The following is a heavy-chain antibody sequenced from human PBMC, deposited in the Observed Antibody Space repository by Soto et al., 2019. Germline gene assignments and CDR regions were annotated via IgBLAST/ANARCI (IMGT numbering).Heavy chain of an antibody. CDR3: TILDYTTRCSY. CDR2: IYYSGST. CDR1: GGSISGSSYY. J-gene: IGHJ4*02. Sequence: QLHLQESGPGLVKPSETLSLTCTVSGGSISGSSYYWGWIRQPPGKGLEWIGSIYYSGSTYYNPSLKSRVAISVDTSKNQFSLTLSSVTALHTPLYYCTILDYTTRCSYWGQGTLVTVSS. D-gene: IGHD2-2*01. V-gene: IGHV4-39*01.